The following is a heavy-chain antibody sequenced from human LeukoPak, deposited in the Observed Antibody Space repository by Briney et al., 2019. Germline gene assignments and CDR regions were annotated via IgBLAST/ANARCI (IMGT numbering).Heavy chain of an antibody. J-gene: IGHJ6*02. CDR2: ISRSSTYK. V-gene: IGHV3-21*01. CDR3: AKDLKVTGTDGAYHYYGMDV. Sequence: GGSLRLSCAASGFTFSSYTMNWVRQAPGKGLEWVSSISRSSTYKYYADSVKGRFTISRDNAQNSLYLQMNSLRAEDTAVYYCAKDLKVTGTDGAYHYYGMDVWGHGTTVAVSS. D-gene: IGHD2-21*02. CDR1: GFTFSSYT.